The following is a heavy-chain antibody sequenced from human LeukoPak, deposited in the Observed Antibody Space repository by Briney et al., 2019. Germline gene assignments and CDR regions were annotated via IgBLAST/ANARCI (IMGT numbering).Heavy chain of an antibody. V-gene: IGHV1-18*04. CDR1: GYTFTNHQ. CDR3: ARGPHERSGYPDD. D-gene: IGHD3-22*01. J-gene: IGHJ4*02. CDR2: ISPYNGNT. Sequence: GASVKVSCKASGYTFTNHQMHWVRQAPGHGLEWMGWISPYNGNTNYAQKFQGRVTLTTDTSTSTAYMELRSLRSDDTAVYYCARGPHERSGYPDDWGQGTLVTVSS.